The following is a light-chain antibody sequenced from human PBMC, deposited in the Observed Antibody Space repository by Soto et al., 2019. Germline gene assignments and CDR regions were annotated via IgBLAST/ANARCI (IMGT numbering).Light chain of an antibody. CDR3: QQYNKWPRT. CDR1: QSVSID. J-gene: IGKJ1*01. Sequence: EIVMTQSPATLSVSPGERATLSCRASQSVSIDLAWYQQTPVQAPRLLIHGASTRANGIPVRFSGSASGTEFTLTISSLPSEDFTVYYCQQYNKWPRTFGQGTKVEIK. V-gene: IGKV3-15*01. CDR2: GAS.